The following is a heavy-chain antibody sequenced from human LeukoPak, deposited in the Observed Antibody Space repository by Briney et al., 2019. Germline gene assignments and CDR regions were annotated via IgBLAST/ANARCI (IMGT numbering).Heavy chain of an antibody. Sequence: SETLSLTCSVSGGSISTSTYYWGWIRQPPGKGLEWIGYIYYSGSTNYNPSLKSRVTISVDTSKNQFSLKLSSVTAADTAVYYCARDLRQQLVRWDNYYYYMDVWGKGTTVTVSS. CDR2: IYYSGST. D-gene: IGHD6-13*01. CDR1: GGSISTSTYY. V-gene: IGHV4-61*01. CDR3: ARDLRQQLVRWDNYYYYMDV. J-gene: IGHJ6*03.